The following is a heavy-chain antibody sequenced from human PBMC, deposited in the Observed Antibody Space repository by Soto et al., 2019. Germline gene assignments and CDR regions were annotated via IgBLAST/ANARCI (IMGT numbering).Heavy chain of an antibody. CDR3: ARATITRIVVVRPPDC. CDR1: GFTFSSYS. D-gene: IGHD3-22*01. V-gene: IGHV3-48*02. Sequence: GGSLRLSCAASGFTFSSYSMNWVRQAPGKGLEWVSYISSSSSTIYYADSVKGRFTISRDNAKNSLYLQMNSLRDEDTAVYYCARATITRIVVVRPPDCWGRGTLVTVS. CDR2: ISSSSSTI. J-gene: IGHJ4*02.